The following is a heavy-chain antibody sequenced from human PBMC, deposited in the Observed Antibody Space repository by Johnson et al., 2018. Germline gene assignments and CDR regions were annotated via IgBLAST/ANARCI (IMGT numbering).Heavy chain of an antibody. CDR2: ISYDGSNK. D-gene: IGHD3-16*01. J-gene: IGHJ6*03. CDR1: GFTFSSYG. CDR3: AKDTSYYYYYMDV. V-gene: IGHV3-30*18. Sequence: QVQLVQSGGGVVQPGRSLRLSCAASGFTFSSYGMHWVRQAPGKGLEWVAVISYDGSNKYYADSVKGRFTISRDNSKNTLYQQMNSLRAEDTAVYYCAKDTSYYYYYMDVWGKGTTVTVSS.